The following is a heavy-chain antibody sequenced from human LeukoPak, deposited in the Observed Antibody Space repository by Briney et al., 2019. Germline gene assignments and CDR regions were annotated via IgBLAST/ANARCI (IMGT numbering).Heavy chain of an antibody. CDR1: GFTFDDYA. CDR2: ISGDGGST. J-gene: IGHJ4*02. D-gene: IGHD1-26*01. CDR3: AKSTDKWELGY. V-gene: IGHV3-43*02. Sequence: GGSLRLSCAASGFTFDDYAMHWVRQAPGKGLEWVSLISGDGGSTYYADSVKGRFTISRDNSKNTLYLQMNSLRAEDTAVYYCAKSTDKWELGYWGQGTLVTVSS.